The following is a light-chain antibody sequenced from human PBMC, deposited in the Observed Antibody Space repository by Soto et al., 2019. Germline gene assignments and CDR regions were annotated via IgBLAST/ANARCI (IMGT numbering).Light chain of an antibody. CDR3: LQYDNLPPMYS. CDR1: HDISNY. J-gene: IGKJ2*01. CDR2: DAS. Sequence: DIQMTQSPSSLSASVGDRVTITCQASHDISNYLNWYQQKPGKAPKLLIYDASNLETGVPSRFSGSGSETDFTFTISSFQPEDIATYYCLQYDNLPPMYSLGEGTKGDIK. V-gene: IGKV1-33*01.